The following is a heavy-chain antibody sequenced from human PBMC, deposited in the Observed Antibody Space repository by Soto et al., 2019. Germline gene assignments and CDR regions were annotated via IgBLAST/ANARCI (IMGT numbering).Heavy chain of an antibody. CDR3: AKRASGYCISTSCSSYFDY. J-gene: IGHJ4*02. Sequence: PGGSVRLSCAASGFTFSSYAMSWVRQAPGKGLEWVPAISGSGGSTYYADSVKGRFTISRDNSKNTLYLQMNSLRAEDTAVYYCAKRASGYCISTSCSSYFDYWGQGTLVTVSS. CDR2: ISGSGGST. CDR1: GFTFSSYA. D-gene: IGHD2-2*01. V-gene: IGHV3-23*01.